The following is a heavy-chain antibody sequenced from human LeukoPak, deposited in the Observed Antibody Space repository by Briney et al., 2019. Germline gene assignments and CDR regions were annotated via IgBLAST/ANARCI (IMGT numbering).Heavy chain of an antibody. CDR1: GFTFSNYG. V-gene: IGHV3-30*18. J-gene: IGHJ4*02. Sequence: GGSLRLSCAASGFTFSNYGMHWVRQAPGKGLEWVAVISYDGSNKYYVDSVKGRFTISRDNSKNTLYLQMNSLRGEDTGVYYCAKAHLLDWLLPFDYWGQGTLVTVSS. CDR3: AKAHLLDWLLPFDY. CDR2: ISYDGSNK. D-gene: IGHD3/OR15-3a*01.